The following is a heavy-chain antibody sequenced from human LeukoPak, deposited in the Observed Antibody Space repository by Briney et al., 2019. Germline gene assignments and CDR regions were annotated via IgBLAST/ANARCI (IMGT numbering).Heavy chain of an antibody. CDR2: INHSGST. J-gene: IGHJ4*02. Sequence: SSETLSLTCAVYGGSFSGYYWSWIRQPPGKGLEWIGEINHSGSTNYNPSLKSRVTISVDTSKNQFSLKLSSVTAADTAVYYCVGIVGSTVVDYWGQGTLVTVSS. CDR1: GGSFSGYY. V-gene: IGHV4-34*01. CDR3: VGIVGSTVVDY. D-gene: IGHD2-21*01.